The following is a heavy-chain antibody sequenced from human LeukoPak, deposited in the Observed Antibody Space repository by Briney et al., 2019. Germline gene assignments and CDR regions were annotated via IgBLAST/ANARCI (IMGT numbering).Heavy chain of an antibody. CDR3: ARVRPPPYCSGGSCYSGAFDH. Sequence: GGSLRLSCAASGFTFSSYAMHWVRQAPGKGLEYVSAISSNGGSTYYANSVKGRFTISRDNSKNTLYLQMGSLRAEDMAVYYCARVRPPPYCSGGSCYSGAFDHWGQGTLVTVSS. CDR1: GFTFSSYA. V-gene: IGHV3-64*01. J-gene: IGHJ4*02. CDR2: ISSNGGST. D-gene: IGHD2-15*01.